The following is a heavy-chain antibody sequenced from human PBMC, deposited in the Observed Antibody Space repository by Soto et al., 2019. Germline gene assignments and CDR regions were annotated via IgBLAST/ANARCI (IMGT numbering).Heavy chain of an antibody. D-gene: IGHD5-12*01. Sequence: GGSLRLSCAASGFTFSAYSMSWVRQAPGKGLEWVSSITSGSDYIYYADSLKGRFTISRDNAKNSLYLQMHSLRAEDTAFYYCARVDGYTYPNDYWGQGTLVTVSS. CDR3: ARVDGYTYPNDY. V-gene: IGHV3-21*01. J-gene: IGHJ4*02. CDR1: GFTFSAYS. CDR2: ITSGSDYI.